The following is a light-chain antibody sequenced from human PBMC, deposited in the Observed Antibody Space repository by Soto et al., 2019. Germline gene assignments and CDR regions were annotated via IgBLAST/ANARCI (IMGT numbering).Light chain of an antibody. CDR3: ASWDDSLTGV. Sequence: QSALTMPPSATGTPGHGITISGAQNNWNSGGKPVPWYQQIPGKAPKVAIHSDDQRPSGGPDRFSGSKSGTSASLPISAVQSEDEADYFCASWDDSLTGVFGGGTKVPVL. J-gene: IGLJ2*01. CDR1: NWNSGGKP. V-gene: IGLV1-44*01. CDR2: SDD.